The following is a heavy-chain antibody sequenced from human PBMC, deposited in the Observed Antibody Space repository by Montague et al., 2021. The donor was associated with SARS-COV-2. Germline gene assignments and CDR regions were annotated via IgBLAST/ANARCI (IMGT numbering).Heavy chain of an antibody. D-gene: IGHD4-23*01. J-gene: IGHJ6*02. CDR1: GFTFSSYW. Sequence: SLRLSCAASGFTFSSYWMSWVRQAPGKGLEWVANIKQDGSEKYYVDSVKGRFTISRDNAKNSLYLQMNSLRAEDTAVYYCARDGFGGNSGYCYYGMDVWGQGTTVTVSS. V-gene: IGHV3-7*03. CDR3: ARDGFGGNSGYCYYGMDV. CDR2: IKQDGSEK.